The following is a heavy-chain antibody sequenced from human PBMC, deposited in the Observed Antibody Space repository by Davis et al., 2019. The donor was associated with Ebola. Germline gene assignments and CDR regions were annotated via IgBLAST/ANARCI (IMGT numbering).Heavy chain of an antibody. CDR3: ASLYDSNEPHLDH. CDR1: GYTFTTYG. V-gene: IGHV1-18*01. D-gene: IGHD3-22*01. Sequence: AASVKVSCKASGYTFTTYGINWVRQAPGQGLEWMGWISGHNGNAKYAQKFQGRVTMTTDTSTRTAYMELRSLRSDDTAVYFCASLYDSNEPHLDHWGQGTLVIVSS. J-gene: IGHJ4*02. CDR2: ISGHNGNA.